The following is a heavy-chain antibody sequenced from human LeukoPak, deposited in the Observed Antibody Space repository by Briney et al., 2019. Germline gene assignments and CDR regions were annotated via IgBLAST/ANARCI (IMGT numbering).Heavy chain of an antibody. CDR3: ARIRDGYNDAYDI. CDR2: FDPEDGER. V-gene: IGHV1-24*01. J-gene: IGHJ3*02. D-gene: IGHD5-24*01. Sequence: ASVKVSCKVSGYTLTELSMHWVRQAPGKGLEWMGGFDPEDGERIYAQKFQGRVTMTRDTSASTVYMELSSLRSEDTAIYYCARIRDGYNDAYDIWGQGTVVTVPS. CDR1: GYTLTELS.